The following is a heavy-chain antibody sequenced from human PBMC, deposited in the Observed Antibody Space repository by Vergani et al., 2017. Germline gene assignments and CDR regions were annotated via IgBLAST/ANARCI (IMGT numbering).Heavy chain of an antibody. CDR2: INHSGST. V-gene: IGHV4-34*01. Sequence: QVQLQQWGAGLLKPSETLSLTCAVYGGSFSGYYWSWIRQPPGKGLEWIGEINHSGSTNYNPSLKSRVTISVDTSKNQFSLKLSSVTAADTAVYYCARSTLPAAIRGSWFDPWGQGTLVTVSS. CDR3: ARSTLPAAIRGSWFDP. J-gene: IGHJ5*02. D-gene: IGHD2-2*02. CDR1: GGSFSGYY.